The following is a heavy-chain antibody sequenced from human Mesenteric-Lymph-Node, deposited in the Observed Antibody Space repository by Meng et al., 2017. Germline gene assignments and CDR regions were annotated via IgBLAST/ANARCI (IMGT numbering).Heavy chain of an antibody. CDR1: GFTFSTSG. CDR2: FTAGGIT. D-gene: IGHD2-15*01. V-gene: IGHV3-23*04. Sequence: VESGGGLVQPGGSLRLSCAVSGFTFSTSGMSWVRQAPGKGLEWVSVFTAGGITYYADSVKGRFTVSRDNSKNMLYLQINTLRAEDTAVYYCAKILSDYWGQGTLVTVSS. J-gene: IGHJ4*02. CDR3: AKILSDY.